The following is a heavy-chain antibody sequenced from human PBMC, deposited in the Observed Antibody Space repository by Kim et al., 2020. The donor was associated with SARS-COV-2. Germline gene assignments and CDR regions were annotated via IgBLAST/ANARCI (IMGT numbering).Heavy chain of an antibody. CDR2: INAGNCNT. D-gene: IGHD6-13*01. CDR1: GYTFTSYA. J-gene: IGHJ4*02. Sequence: ASVKVSCKASGYTFTSYAMHWVRQAPGQRLEWMGWINAGNCNTKYSQKFQGRVTITRDTSASTAYMELSSLRSEDTAVYYCASKEYSSSWYLHWGQGTLVTVSS. V-gene: IGHV1-3*01. CDR3: ASKEYSSSWYLH.